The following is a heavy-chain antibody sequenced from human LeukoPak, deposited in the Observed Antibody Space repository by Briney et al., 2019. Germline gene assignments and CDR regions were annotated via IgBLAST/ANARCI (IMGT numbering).Heavy chain of an antibody. V-gene: IGHV4-38-2*02. J-gene: IGHJ5*02. CDR1: GYSISSGYY. D-gene: IGHD3-10*01. Sequence: SETLSLTCTVSGYSISSGYYWGWIRQPPGKGLEWIGSIYHSGSTYYNPSLKSRVTISVDTSKNQFSLKLSSVTAADTAVYYCARVVVRGVSNWFDPWGQGTLVTVSS. CDR2: IYHSGST. CDR3: ARVVVRGVSNWFDP.